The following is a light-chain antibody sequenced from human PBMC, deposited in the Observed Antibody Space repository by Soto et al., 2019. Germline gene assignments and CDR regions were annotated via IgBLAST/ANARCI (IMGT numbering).Light chain of an antibody. J-gene: IGKJ5*01. CDR3: QQYNNWPQIT. CDR2: CAS. Sequence: EIVMTQSPATLSVSPGERATLSCMASHSISSHLSWYQQKPCQAPRLFIFCASTRATGIPARFSGRWSGTEFTLTISSLQSEDFAVYYCQQYNNWPQITFGQGTRLEIK. CDR1: HSISSH. V-gene: IGKV3-15*01.